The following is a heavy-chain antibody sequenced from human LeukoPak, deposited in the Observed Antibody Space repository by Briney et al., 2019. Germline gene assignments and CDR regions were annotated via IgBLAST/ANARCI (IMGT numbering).Heavy chain of an antibody. V-gene: IGHV4-4*02. J-gene: IGHJ4*02. D-gene: IGHD6-25*01. CDR2: VHLDGRT. CDR3: AREGGFYRPLDY. CDR1: GGSVSSTNW. Sequence: SETLSLTCGVSGGSVSSTNWWTWIRQPPGKGLEWIGGVHLDGRTNFNPSLKSRLTMSVDLSENHVSLKLTSVTAADTAVYYCAREGGFYRPLDYLGQGTLVTVSS.